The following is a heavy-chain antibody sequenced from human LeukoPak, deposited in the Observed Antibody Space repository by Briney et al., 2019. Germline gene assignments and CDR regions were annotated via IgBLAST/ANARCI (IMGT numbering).Heavy chain of an antibody. CDR2: IYPDDSDT. Sequence: ESLKISCQGFGYNFPNYWIGWVRQMLGKGLEWMGIIYPDDSDTRYSPSFQGQVAISADKSINTAYLQWSSLKASDTAMYYCALVYDFWSDTNWFDPWGQGTLVTVSS. V-gene: IGHV5-51*01. D-gene: IGHD3-3*01. CDR3: ALVYDFWSDTNWFDP. CDR1: GYNFPNYW. J-gene: IGHJ5*02.